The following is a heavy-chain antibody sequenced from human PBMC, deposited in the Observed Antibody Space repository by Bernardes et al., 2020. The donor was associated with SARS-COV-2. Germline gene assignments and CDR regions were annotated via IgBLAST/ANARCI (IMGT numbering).Heavy chain of an antibody. CDR2: ISYIGST. J-gene: IGHJ4*02. D-gene: IGHD6-13*01. V-gene: IGHV4-59*08. Sequence: SETLSLTCTVSGGSIGSFYWSWIRQPPGKGLEWIGYISYIGSTNYNPSLKSRVTISVDRSKNQFSLKLSSVTAADTAVYYCARLPGSSNWSYYCDHWGQGTLVTVSS. CDR3: ARLPGSSNWSYYCDH. CDR1: GGSIGSFY.